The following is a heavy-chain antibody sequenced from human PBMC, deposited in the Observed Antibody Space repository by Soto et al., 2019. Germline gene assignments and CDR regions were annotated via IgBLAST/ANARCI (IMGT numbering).Heavy chain of an antibody. V-gene: IGHV1-69*13. D-gene: IGHD2-2*01. J-gene: IGHJ6*02. CDR1: GGTFSRYS. Sequence: AAVKGSCKACGGTFSRYSITWVRQAPGHGLEWIGRIIPIFGIASYAQKFQGRVTITADESTSTAYMELSSLRSDDTAVYYCAREDRDRETGLVPAAIDGMDVWGQGTTVTVSS. CDR3: AREDRDRETGLVPAAIDGMDV. CDR2: IIPIFGIA.